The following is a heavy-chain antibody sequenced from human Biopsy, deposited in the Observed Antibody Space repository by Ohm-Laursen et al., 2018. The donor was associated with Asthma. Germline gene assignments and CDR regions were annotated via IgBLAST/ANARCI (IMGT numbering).Heavy chain of an antibody. CDR3: ARKIAARGGMGV. CDR1: GITFSTYG. J-gene: IGHJ6*02. Sequence: SLRLSCAASGITFSTYGMHWARQAPGKGLEWVSFIWYDGRKKTYADSAKGRFTISRDNSKNTLYLQMNSLSAEDTAVYYCARKIAARGGMGVWGQGTTVTVSS. V-gene: IGHV3-33*01. D-gene: IGHD6-6*01. CDR2: IWYDGRKK.